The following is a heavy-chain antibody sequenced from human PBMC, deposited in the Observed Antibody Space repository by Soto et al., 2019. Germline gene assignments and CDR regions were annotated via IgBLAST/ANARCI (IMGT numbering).Heavy chain of an antibody. CDR2: INSDGSST. V-gene: IGHV3-74*01. CDR1: GFTFSSYW. D-gene: IGHD6-6*01. J-gene: IGHJ6*02. Sequence: GGSLRLSCAASGFTFSSYWMHWVRQAPGKGLVWVSRINSDGSSTSYADSVKGRFTISRDNAKNTLYLQMNSLRAEDTAVYYCARDQPQLGIYYYYGMDVWGQGTTVTVSS. CDR3: ARDQPQLGIYYYYGMDV.